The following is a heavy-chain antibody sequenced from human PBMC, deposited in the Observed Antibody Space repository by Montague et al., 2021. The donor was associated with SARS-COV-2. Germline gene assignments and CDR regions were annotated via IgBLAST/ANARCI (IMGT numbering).Heavy chain of an antibody. V-gene: IGHV3-53*01. J-gene: IGHJ6*02. CDR3: ARAPRMDV. CDR1: GFIVSNNY. CDR2: IHSDGST. Sequence: SLGLSCAASGFIVSNNYMNWVRQAPGKGLEWVSVIHSDGSTDYADSVKGRFIISRDNSKNMVFLEMNMLRADDTAMYFCARAPRMDVWGQGTMVAVSS.